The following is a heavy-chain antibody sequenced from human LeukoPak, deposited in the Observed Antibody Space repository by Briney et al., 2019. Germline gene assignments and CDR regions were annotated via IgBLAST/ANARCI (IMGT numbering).Heavy chain of an antibody. D-gene: IGHD3-10*01. CDR2: IYYSGSP. J-gene: IGHJ5*02. CDR1: GGSIRGSDFY. CDR3: ARERSMVRGVSWFDP. Sequence: SETLSLTCTVSGGSIRGSDFYWGWIRQPPGKGLEWIGYIYYSGSPNYNPSLRSRVTISVDTSKNQFSLKLTSVTAADTAVYYCARERSMVRGVSWFDPWGQGTLVTVSS. V-gene: IGHV4-61*08.